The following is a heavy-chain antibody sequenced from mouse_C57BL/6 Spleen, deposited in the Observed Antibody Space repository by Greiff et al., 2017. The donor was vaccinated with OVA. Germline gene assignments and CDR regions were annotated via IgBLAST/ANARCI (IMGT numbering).Heavy chain of an antibody. CDR2: IYPGSGST. Sequence: QVQLQQPGAELVKPGASVKLSCKASGYTFTSYWIPWVKQRPGQGLEWIGDIYPGSGSTNYNEKFKSKATLTVDTASSTAYMQHSSLTSEDSAVYYCARYLVLHDGIAYWGQGTLVTVSA. J-gene: IGHJ4*01. D-gene: IGHD2-1*01. CDR1: GYTFTSYW. V-gene: IGHV1-55*01. CDR3: ARYLVLHDGIAY.